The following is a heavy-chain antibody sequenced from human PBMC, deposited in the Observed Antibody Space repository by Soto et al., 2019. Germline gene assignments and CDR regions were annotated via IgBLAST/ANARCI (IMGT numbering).Heavy chain of an antibody. CDR3: AKDNYFDSRGDPGGYYYCLEV. V-gene: IGHV4-59*01. Sequence: SETLCLTCTVSGGSISSYYWSWIRQPPGKGLEWIGHISYSGSTNYNPSLKSRVTISVGTSKNQVSVKVGSVSAAEEAVYYCAKDNYFDSRGDPGGYYYCLEVWGQGTTVTVSS. CDR1: GGSISSYY. D-gene: IGHD3-9*01. CDR2: ISYSGST. J-gene: IGHJ6*02.